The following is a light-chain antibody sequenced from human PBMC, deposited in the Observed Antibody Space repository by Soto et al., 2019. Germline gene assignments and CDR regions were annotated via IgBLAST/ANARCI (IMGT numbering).Light chain of an antibody. J-gene: IGKJ2*01. V-gene: IGKV3-15*01. CDR3: QQGHNWPLP. CDR1: QSISSA. Sequence: EIVMTQSPATLSVSPGERATLSCRASQSISSALAWYQQKPGQPPRLLIYGASTRATGVPARFAGSGSGSEFNLTISGLQSEDFAVYYCQQGHNWPLPFGQGTRLEI. CDR2: GAS.